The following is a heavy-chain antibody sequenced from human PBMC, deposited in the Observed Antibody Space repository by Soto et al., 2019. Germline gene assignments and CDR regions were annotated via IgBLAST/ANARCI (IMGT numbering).Heavy chain of an antibody. CDR1: GYTFTGYY. D-gene: IGHD2-2*02. CDR3: ATALFEYCSSTSCYMNDAFDI. J-gene: IGHJ3*02. CDR2: INPNSGGT. V-gene: IGHV1-2*04. Sequence: ASVKVSCKASGYTFTGYYMHWVRQAPGQGLEWMGWINPNSGGTNYAQKFQGWVTMTRDTSISTAYMELSRLRSDDTAVYYCATALFEYCSSTSCYMNDAFDIWGQGTMVTVSS.